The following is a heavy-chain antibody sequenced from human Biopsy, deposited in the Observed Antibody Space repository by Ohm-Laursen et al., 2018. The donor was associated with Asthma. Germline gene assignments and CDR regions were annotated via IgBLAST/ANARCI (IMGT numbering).Heavy chain of an antibody. CDR2: INAANGNT. D-gene: IGHD3-9*01. J-gene: IGHJ3*01. CDR3: ARTYYDFLTGQVNDAFAL. CDR1: GYTFINYA. V-gene: IGHV1-3*01. Sequence: GASVKVSCKVSGYTFINYAIHWVRQAPGHSLEWMGWINAANGNTKYSQKFQGRLTISRDTSASTAYMDLRSLRSEDAAMYYCARTYYDFLTGQVNDAFALWGQGTMVTVSS.